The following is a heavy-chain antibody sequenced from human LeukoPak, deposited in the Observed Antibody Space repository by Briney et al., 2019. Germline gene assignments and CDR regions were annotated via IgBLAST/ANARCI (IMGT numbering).Heavy chain of an antibody. CDR1: GGSISSSSYY. Sequence: SETLSLTCTVSGGSISSSSYYWGWIRQPPGTGLEWIGSIYYSGSTYYNPSLKSRVTISVDTSKNQFSLKLSSVTAADTAVYYCARDGTWIQLFGGCRGFDPWGQGTLVTVSS. J-gene: IGHJ5*02. CDR3: ARDGTWIQLFGGCRGFDP. D-gene: IGHD5-18*01. V-gene: IGHV4-39*07. CDR2: IYYSGST.